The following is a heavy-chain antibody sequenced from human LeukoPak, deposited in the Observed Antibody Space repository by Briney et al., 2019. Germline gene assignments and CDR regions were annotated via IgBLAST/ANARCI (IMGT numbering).Heavy chain of an antibody. J-gene: IGHJ3*02. CDR1: GYSISSGYY. V-gene: IGHV4-38-2*01. CDR2: MYHSGST. Sequence: SETLSLTCAASGYSISSGYYWGWIRQPPGKGLEWIASMYHSGSTYYNPSLKSRVTISVDTSKNQFSLKLSSVTAADTAVYYCAKNCSSTSCYWNDAFDIWGQGTMVTVSS. CDR3: AKNCSSTSCYWNDAFDI. D-gene: IGHD2-2*01.